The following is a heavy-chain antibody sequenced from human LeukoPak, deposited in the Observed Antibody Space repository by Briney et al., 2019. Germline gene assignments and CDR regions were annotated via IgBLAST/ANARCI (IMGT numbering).Heavy chain of an antibody. Sequence: GSLRVSCMASGYTFTGYNMRWVRQAPGQVVGWIRWIYTNSGGTTYAQKFQGRVTMTRETSISTAYMEPSRPGGEDTAVYYCARGDAMDVWGKGTTVTVSS. V-gene: IGHV1-2*02. J-gene: IGHJ6*03. CDR1: GYTFTGYN. CDR3: ARGDAMDV. CDR2: IYTNSGGT.